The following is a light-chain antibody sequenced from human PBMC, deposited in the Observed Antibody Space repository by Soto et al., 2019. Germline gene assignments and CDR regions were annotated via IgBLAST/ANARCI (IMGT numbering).Light chain of an antibody. CDR3: QQYSKWPIT. V-gene: IGKV3-15*01. J-gene: IGKJ5*01. CDR1: QSVNSN. Sequence: ELVPTQSSAILSVSRGESGTLSCRASQSVNSNYLAWYQQHPGQPPRLLIYGISTRATGIPARFSGSGSGTEFSLTISSLQSEDFAVYYCQQYSKWPITFGQGTRLEI. CDR2: GIS.